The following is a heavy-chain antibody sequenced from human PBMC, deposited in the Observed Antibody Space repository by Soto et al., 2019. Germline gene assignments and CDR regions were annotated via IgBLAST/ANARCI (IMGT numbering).Heavy chain of an antibody. CDR2: IKSKTDGGTT. CDR3: TTAPWGTIFGVVNNYYYYYGMDV. Sequence: GGSLRLSCAASGFTFSNAWMNWVRQAPGKGLEWVGRIKSKTDGGTTGYAAPVKGRFTISRDDSKNTLYLQMNSLKTEDTAVYYCTTAPWGTIFGVVNNYYYYYGMDVWGQGTTVTVSS. J-gene: IGHJ6*02. CDR1: GFTFSNAW. V-gene: IGHV3-15*07. D-gene: IGHD3-3*01.